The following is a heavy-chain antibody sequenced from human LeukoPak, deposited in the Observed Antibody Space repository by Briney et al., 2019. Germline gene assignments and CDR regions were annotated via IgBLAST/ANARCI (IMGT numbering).Heavy chain of an antibody. Sequence: AGGSLRLSCAASGFTFSSYWMSWVRQAPGKGLEWVANIKQDGSEKYYVGSLKGRSTISRDNAKNSLYLQMNSLRAEDTAVYYCARYDILTGYDLYFDYWGQGTLVTVSS. J-gene: IGHJ4*02. CDR2: IKQDGSEK. CDR3: ARYDILTGYDLYFDY. V-gene: IGHV3-7*01. D-gene: IGHD3-9*01. CDR1: GFTFSSYW.